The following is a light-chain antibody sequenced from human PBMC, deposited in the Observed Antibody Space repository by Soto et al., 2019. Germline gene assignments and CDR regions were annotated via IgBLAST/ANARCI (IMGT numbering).Light chain of an antibody. CDR1: SSDVGSYNL. J-gene: IGLJ1*01. V-gene: IGLV2-23*01. CDR2: EGS. Sequence: QSALTQPASVSRSPGQSITSSCTGTSSDVGSYNLVSWYQQHPGKAPELMIYEGSKRPSGVSNRFSGSKSGNTASLTISGLQAEDEADYYCCSYAGSSTPFVFGTGTKLTVL. CDR3: CSYAGSSTPFV.